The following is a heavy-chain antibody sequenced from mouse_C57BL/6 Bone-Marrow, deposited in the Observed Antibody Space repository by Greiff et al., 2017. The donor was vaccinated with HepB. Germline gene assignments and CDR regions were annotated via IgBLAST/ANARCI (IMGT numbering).Heavy chain of an antibody. CDR2: INSDGGST. Sequence: EVKLMESGGGLVQPGESLKPSCESNEYEFPSHDMSWVRKTPEKRLELVAAINSDGGSTYYPDTMERRFIISRDNTKKTLYLQMSSLRSEDTALYYCARQKGFSYFDYWGQGTTLTVSS. V-gene: IGHV5-2*01. CDR1: EYEFPSHD. CDR3: ARQKGFSYFDY. J-gene: IGHJ2*01.